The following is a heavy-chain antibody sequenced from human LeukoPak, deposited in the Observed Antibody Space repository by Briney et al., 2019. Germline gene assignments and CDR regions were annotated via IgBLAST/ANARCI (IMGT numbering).Heavy chain of an antibody. D-gene: IGHD5-18*01. Sequence: GGSLRLSCAASGFTFSSHWMHWVRQAPGKGLVWVSRINSVGSRTDYADSVKGRFTISRDNAGNTLYLQMNSLRAEDTAVYYCTSDTVDTALGIDYWGQGTLVTVSS. CDR2: INSVGSRT. CDR1: GFTFSSHW. J-gene: IGHJ4*02. CDR3: TSDTVDTALGIDY. V-gene: IGHV3-74*01.